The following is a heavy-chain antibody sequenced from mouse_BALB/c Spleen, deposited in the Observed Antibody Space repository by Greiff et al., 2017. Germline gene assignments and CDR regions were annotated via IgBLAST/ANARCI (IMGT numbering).Heavy chain of an antibody. CDR3: ARGLPPYAMDY. CDR2: INPSSGYT. CDR1: GYTFTSYT. V-gene: IGHV1-4*02. D-gene: IGHD2-2*01. J-gene: IGHJ4*01. Sequence: QVQLKQSAAELARPGASVKMSCKASGYTFTSYTMHWVKQRPGQGLEWIGYINPSSGYTEYNQKFKDKTTLTADKSSSTAYMQLSSLTSEDSAVYYCARGLPPYAMDYWGQGTSVTVSS.